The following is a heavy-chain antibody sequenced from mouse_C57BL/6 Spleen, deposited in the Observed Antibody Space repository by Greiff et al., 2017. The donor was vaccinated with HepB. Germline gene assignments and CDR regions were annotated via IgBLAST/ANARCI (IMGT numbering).Heavy chain of an antibody. J-gene: IGHJ3*01. CDR3: ARNDYPFAY. Sequence: QVQLQQSGAELVRPGNSVKVSCKASGYAFTNYLIEWVKQRPGQVLEWIGVINPGSGGTNYNEKFKGKATLTADKSSSTAYMHLSSLTSEDSAVYFCARNDYPFAYWGQGTLVTVSA. V-gene: IGHV1-54*01. D-gene: IGHD2-4*01. CDR1: GYAFTNYL. CDR2: INPGSGGT.